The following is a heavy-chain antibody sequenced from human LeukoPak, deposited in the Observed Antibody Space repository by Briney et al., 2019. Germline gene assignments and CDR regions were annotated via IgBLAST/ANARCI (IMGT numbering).Heavy chain of an antibody. V-gene: IGHV3-66*01. Sequence: PGGSLRLSCAASGFTVSGNYMSWVRQAPGMGLEWVSVIYSGGSTYYADSVKGRFIISRDNSKNMLYLQMNSLRAEDTSVYYSATLRYSYGDLDYWGQGTLVTVSS. CDR2: IYSGGST. J-gene: IGHJ4*02. D-gene: IGHD5-18*01. CDR3: ATLRYSYGDLDY. CDR1: GFTVSGNY.